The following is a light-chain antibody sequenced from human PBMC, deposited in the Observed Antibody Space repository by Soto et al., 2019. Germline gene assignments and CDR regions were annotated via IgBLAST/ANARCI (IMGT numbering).Light chain of an antibody. CDR1: QSVSGW. Sequence: DIQMTQSPSTLSASVGDTVTVTCRASQSVSGWLAWYQQKPGEAPKLLIYDASALPRGVPSRFSGSGTGPTFTPNIASLQPDDFATYYCQQYETFSATFGPGTKGDIK. J-gene: IGKJ1*01. CDR3: QQYETFSAT. V-gene: IGKV1-5*01. CDR2: DAS.